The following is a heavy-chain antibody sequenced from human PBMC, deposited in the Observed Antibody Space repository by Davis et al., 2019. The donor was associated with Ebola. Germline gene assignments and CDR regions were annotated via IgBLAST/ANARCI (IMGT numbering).Heavy chain of an antibody. CDR2: ISGSGGSA. CDR3: AKSRRVSCYSSVDY. Sequence: GESLKISCAASGFTFSSYAMSWVRQAPGKGLEWVSAISGSGGSAYYADSVKGRFTISRDNSKNTLYLQMNSLRAEDTALYYCAKSRRVSCYSSVDYWGQGTLATVSS. D-gene: IGHD2-15*01. J-gene: IGHJ4*02. CDR1: GFTFSSYA. V-gene: IGHV3-23*01.